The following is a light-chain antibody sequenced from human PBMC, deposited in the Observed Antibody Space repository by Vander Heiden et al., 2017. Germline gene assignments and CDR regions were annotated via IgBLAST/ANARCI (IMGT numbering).Light chain of an antibody. CDR1: QGVSAN. Sequence: EIVMAQSPATLSVSPGERATLSCRASQGVSANLAWYQQKPGQAPRLLMYGASTRATGIPARFSGSGSGTEFTLTISSLQSEDFAVYYCQQYNDWPRTFGQGTKVEIK. CDR3: QQYNDWPRT. CDR2: GAS. V-gene: IGKV3-15*01. J-gene: IGKJ1*01.